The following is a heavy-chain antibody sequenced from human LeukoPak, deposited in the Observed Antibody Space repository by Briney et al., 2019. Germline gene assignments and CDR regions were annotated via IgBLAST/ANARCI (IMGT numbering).Heavy chain of an antibody. D-gene: IGHD1-26*01. Sequence: SETLSLTCTVCGGSISSQYWNWVRQPAGKSLEWIGRVYSSESTNYNPSLKSRVTISVDTSKNQFSLKLSSVTAADTAVYYCARGSSGSYRKYYYYMDVWGKGTTVTVSS. J-gene: IGHJ6*03. CDR1: GGSISSQY. V-gene: IGHV4-4*07. CDR2: VYSSEST. CDR3: ARGSSGSYRKYYYYMDV.